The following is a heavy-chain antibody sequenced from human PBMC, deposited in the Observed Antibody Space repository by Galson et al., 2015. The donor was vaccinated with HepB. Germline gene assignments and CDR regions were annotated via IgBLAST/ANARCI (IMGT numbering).Heavy chain of an antibody. D-gene: IGHD5/OR15-5a*01. J-gene: IGHJ3*02. V-gene: IGHV3-7*01. CDR1: GFNFSSYW. Sequence: SLRLSCAAAGFNFSSYWMSWVRQAPGKGLEWVANIKQDGSEKYYVDSVKGRLTIFRDNAKNSLNLQMNSLRAEDTAVYYCARDLLSVSQWDAFDISGQGTMVTVSS. CDR2: IKQDGSEK. CDR3: ARDLLSVSQWDAFDI.